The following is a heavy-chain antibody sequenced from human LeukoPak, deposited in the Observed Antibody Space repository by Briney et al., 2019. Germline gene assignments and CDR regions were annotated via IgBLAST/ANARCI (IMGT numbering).Heavy chain of an antibody. D-gene: IGHD2-15*01. V-gene: IGHV3-7*01. J-gene: IGHJ4*02. CDR1: GFAFSDFW. CDR2: IRHDGNAK. CDR3: ATSHDSAGND. Sequence: GGSLRLSCAASGFAFSDFWLSWVRQAPGKGLEWVANIRHDGNAKNYVPSVRGRFTISRDNAKNSLYLQMNSLTVEDTAVYYCATSHDSAGNDWGQGTLVTVSS.